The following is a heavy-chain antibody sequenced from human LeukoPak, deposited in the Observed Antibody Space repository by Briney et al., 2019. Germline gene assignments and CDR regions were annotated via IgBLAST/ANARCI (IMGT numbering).Heavy chain of an antibody. J-gene: IGHJ4*02. D-gene: IGHD3-3*01. CDR2: IYHSGST. CDR3: ARAGQERKITIFGVVIPPDDY. Sequence: SETLSLTCTVSGYSISSGYYWGWIRQPPGKGLEWIGSIYHSGSTYYNPSLKSRVTISVDTSKNQFSLKLSSVTAADTAVYYCARAGQERKITIFGVVIPPDDYWGQGTLVTVSS. CDR1: GYSISSGYY. V-gene: IGHV4-38-2*02.